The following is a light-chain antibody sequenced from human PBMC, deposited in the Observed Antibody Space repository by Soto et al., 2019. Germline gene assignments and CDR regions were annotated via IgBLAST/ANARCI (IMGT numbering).Light chain of an antibody. CDR2: DDS. J-gene: IGLJ1*01. CDR3: LVWDSRSEHYV. V-gene: IGLV3-21*02. Sequence: LTQSPSVSVAPGQTVSITCGGYNIGSKSVHWYQQKPGQAPVLVVYDDSDRRSGIPERFSGSNSGNTATLTITRVEAEDEADYHCLVWDSRSEHYVFGTGTKV. CDR1: NIGSKS.